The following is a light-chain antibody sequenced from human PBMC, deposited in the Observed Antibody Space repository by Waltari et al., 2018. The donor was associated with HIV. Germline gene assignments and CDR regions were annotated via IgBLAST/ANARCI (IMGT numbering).Light chain of an antibody. CDR3: EVWDETRNHVV. Sequence: YVLTQPPSVSVAPGKTATITCGGDRIGTKSVHWYQQKSGQAPQLIISYDSDRPSGIPERFSGANSGSTATLTISRVEAGDEADYYCEVWDETRNHVVFGGGTKLFAL. V-gene: IGLV3-21*04. CDR2: YDS. CDR1: RIGTKS. J-gene: IGLJ2*01.